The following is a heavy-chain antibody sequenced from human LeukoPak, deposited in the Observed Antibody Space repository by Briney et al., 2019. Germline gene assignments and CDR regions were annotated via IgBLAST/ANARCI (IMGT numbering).Heavy chain of an antibody. CDR3: ATNPYYDILTGYFAFDY. CDR2: ISGSGGST. V-gene: IGHV3-23*01. D-gene: IGHD3-9*01. Sequence: GGSLRLSCAASGFTFSSYAMSWVRQAPGKGLEWVSAISGSGGSTYYADSVKGRFTISRDNSKNTLYLQMNSLRAEDTAVYYCATNPYYDILTGYFAFDYWGQGTLVTVSS. J-gene: IGHJ4*02. CDR1: GFTFSSYA.